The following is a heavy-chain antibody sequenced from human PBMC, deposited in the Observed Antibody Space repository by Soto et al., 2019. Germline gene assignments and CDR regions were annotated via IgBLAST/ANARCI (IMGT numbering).Heavy chain of an antibody. J-gene: IGHJ5*02. D-gene: IGHD1-7*01. Sequence: GGSLRLSCAASGFTFKNYAMSWVRQTPGKGLEWVSSIHGEGAGTYYADSVKGRFTVSRDDSKETMFLKMSSLRVDDTAVFYCAKDGVPHNGNWDWFDPWGQETLVTVSS. CDR2: IHGEGAGT. CDR3: AKDGVPHNGNWDWFDP. CDR1: GFTFKNYA. V-gene: IGHV3-23*01.